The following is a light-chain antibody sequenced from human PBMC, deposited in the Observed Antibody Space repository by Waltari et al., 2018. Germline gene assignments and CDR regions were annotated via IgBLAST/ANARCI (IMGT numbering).Light chain of an antibody. V-gene: IGKV3-20*01. CDR2: GAS. J-gene: IGKJ1*01. Sequence: EIVLTQSPGTLSLSPGERATLSCRASQSVSSTYLAWYQHKPGQAPRLLIYGASNRATGIPDRFSGSWSGTDFTLTISRLEPEDFAVYYCQQFGSSPPTFGQWTKVEIK. CDR3: QQFGSSPPT. CDR1: QSVSSTY.